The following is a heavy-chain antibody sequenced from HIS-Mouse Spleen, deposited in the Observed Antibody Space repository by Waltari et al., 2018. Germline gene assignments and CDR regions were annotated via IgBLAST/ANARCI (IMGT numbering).Heavy chain of an antibody. CDR2: YYSGST. CDR1: GGSISSYC. J-gene: IGHJ2*01. V-gene: IGHV4-59*01. CDR3: ARASRDLLLPRYFDL. Sequence: QVQLQESGPGLVKPSETLSLTCTGSGGSISSYCWSWIRQPPGKGLEWIGYYSGSTNYTPSLKSRVTISVDTSKNQFSLKLSSVTAADTAVYYCARASRDLLLPRYFDLWGRGTLVTVSS.